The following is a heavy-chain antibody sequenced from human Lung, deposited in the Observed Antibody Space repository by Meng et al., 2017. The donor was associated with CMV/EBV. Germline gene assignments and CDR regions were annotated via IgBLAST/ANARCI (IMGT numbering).Heavy chain of an antibody. V-gene: IGHV3-30*02. CDR3: AKDPNPHYYDSSGLDY. D-gene: IGHD3-22*01. J-gene: IGHJ4*02. Sequence: GESLKISCAASGFTFSSYGMHWVRPAPGKGLEWVAFIRYDGSNKYYADSVKGRFPISRDNSKNTLYLQMNSLRAEDTAVYYCAKDPNPHYYDSSGLDYWGQGTLVTVSS. CDR1: GFTFSSYG. CDR2: IRYDGSNK.